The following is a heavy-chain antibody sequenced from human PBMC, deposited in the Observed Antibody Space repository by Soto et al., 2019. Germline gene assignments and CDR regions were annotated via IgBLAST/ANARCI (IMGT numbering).Heavy chain of an antibody. V-gene: IGHV3-33*01. D-gene: IGHD5-18*01. CDR2: IWYDGSNK. Sequence: QVQLVESGGGVVQPGRSLRLSCAASGFTFSSYGMHWVRQAPGKGLEWVAVIWYDGSNKYYADSVKGRFTISRDNSKNTLYLQMNSLRAEDTAVYYCAREAGYSYGPFDYWGQGTLVTVSS. J-gene: IGHJ4*02. CDR1: GFTFSSYG. CDR3: AREAGYSYGPFDY.